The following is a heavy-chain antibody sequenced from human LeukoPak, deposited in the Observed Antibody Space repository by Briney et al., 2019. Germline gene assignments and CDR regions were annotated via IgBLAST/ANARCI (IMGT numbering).Heavy chain of an antibody. D-gene: IGHD2-2*01. CDR2: INHSGST. J-gene: IGHJ5*02. V-gene: IGHV4-34*01. CDR1: GGSFGDYY. CDR3: ARRLTQYDCFDP. Sequence: SETLSLTCAVYGGSFGDYYWSWIRQPPGKGLEWIGDINHSGSTNYNPSLKSRVTISVDTSKNQFSLKLSSVTAADTAVYYCARRLTQYDCFDPWGQGILVTVSS.